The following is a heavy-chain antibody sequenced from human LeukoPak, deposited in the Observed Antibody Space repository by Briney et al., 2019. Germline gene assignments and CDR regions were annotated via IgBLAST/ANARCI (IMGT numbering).Heavy chain of an antibody. CDR3: ARTAGVAKYGMDV. CDR2: IYYSGST. Sequence: SETLSLTCTVSGGSISSGGYYWSWIRQHPGKGLEWIGYIYYSGSTNYNPSLKSRVTISVDTSKNQFSLKLSSVTAADTAVYYCARTAGVAKYGMDVWGQGTTVTVSS. J-gene: IGHJ6*02. D-gene: IGHD3-3*01. CDR1: GGSISSGGYY. V-gene: IGHV4-61*08.